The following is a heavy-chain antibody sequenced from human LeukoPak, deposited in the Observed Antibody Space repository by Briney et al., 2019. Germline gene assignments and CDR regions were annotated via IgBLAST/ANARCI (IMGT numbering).Heavy chain of an antibody. CDR1: GGTFSSYA. Sequence: GASVKVSCKASGGTFSSYAISWVRQAPGQGLEWMGAIIPIFGTANYAQKFQGRVTITTDESTSTAYMELSSLRSEDTAVYYCARGRPSSGWYGGVNYWGQGTLVTVSS. D-gene: IGHD6-19*01. J-gene: IGHJ4*02. CDR3: ARGRPSSGWYGGVNY. CDR2: IIPIFGTA. V-gene: IGHV1-69*05.